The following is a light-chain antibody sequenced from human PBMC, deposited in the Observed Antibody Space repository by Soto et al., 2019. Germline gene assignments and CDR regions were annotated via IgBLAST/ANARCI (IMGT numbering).Light chain of an antibody. CDR2: GGS. J-gene: IGKJ1*01. Sequence: ELVLPQPPGTLSLPPGERATLSSRYSQTVPRRSLAWVQQKPGQAPRLLIYGGSTRATGIPARFSCRGSGTESILTISSLQSEDFAVYYCQQYDDWPETFGQGTKVDIK. V-gene: IGKV3-15*01. CDR3: QQYDDWPET. CDR1: QTVPRR.